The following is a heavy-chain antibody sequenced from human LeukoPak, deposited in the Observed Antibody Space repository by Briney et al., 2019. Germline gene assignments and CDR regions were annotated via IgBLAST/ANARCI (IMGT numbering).Heavy chain of an antibody. D-gene: IGHD3-3*01. CDR3: AKDVLRFFKGNWFDP. J-gene: IGHJ5*02. V-gene: IGHV3-23*01. CDR2: ISGSGGST. CDR1: GFTVSSNY. Sequence: PGGSLRLSCAASGFTVSSNYMSWVRQAPGKGLEWVSAISGSGGSTYYADSVKGRFTISRDNSKNTLYLQMNSLRAEDTAVYYCAKDVLRFFKGNWFDPWGQGTLVTVSS.